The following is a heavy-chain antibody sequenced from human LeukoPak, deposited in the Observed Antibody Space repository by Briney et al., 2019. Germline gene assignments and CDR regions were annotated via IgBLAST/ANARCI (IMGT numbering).Heavy chain of an antibody. CDR1: GFTFSSYS. CDR2: ISSSSSTI. Sequence: PGGSLRLSCAASGFTFSSYSMNWVRQAPGKGLEWVSYISSSSSTIYYADSVKGRFTISRDNAKNSLYLQMNSLRAEDTAVYYCATVTTVTTEGPSDYWGQETLVTVSS. CDR3: ATVTTVTTEGPSDY. D-gene: IGHD4-17*01. J-gene: IGHJ4*02. V-gene: IGHV3-48*01.